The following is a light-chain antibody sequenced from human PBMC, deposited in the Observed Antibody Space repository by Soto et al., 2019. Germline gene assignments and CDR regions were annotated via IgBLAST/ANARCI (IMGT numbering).Light chain of an antibody. CDR3: QQRSSWPIT. Sequence: IVMTQSPGTLSVSPGERATLSCRASQSVSSYLAWYQQKAGQAPRLLICEGSNRATGIPTRFSGSGSGTDFPLTINSLEPEDFAVYYCQQRSSWPITFGQGTRLEIK. CDR1: QSVSSY. V-gene: IGKV3-11*01. J-gene: IGKJ5*01. CDR2: EGS.